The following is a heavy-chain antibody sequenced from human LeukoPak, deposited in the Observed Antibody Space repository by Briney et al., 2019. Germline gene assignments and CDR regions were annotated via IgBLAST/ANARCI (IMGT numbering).Heavy chain of an antibody. J-gene: IGHJ3*02. CDR1: EFPFINAW. V-gene: IGHV3-15*01. D-gene: IGHD3-10*01. Sequence: GGSLRLSCAVSEFPFINAWMSWVRQAPGKGLEWVGRIKSKTDGGTIDYAAPVKGRFTISRDDSKNTLCLQMNSLKTEDTAVYYCTIGVDIWGQGTMVTVSS. CDR2: IKSKTDGGTI. CDR3: TIGVDI.